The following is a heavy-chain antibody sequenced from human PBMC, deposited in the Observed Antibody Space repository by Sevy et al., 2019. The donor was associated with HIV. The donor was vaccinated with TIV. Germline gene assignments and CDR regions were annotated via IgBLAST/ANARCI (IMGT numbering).Heavy chain of an antibody. CDR2: IKSKPDGGTT. D-gene: IGHD2-8*02. Sequence: GGSLRLSCTASGFSLSHAWMTWVRQAPGKGLEWVGRIKSKPDGGTTDNGAPVKGRFTISRDDSKNTLYLQMNSLKTEDTGIYYCSTDPILLLVVTDGKDVWGQGTTVTVSS. V-gene: IGHV3-15*01. CDR1: GFSLSHAW. J-gene: IGHJ6*02. CDR3: STDPILLLVVTDGKDV.